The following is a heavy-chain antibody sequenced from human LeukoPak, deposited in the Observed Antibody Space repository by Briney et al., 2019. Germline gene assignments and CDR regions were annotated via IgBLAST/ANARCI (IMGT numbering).Heavy chain of an antibody. D-gene: IGHD3-22*01. V-gene: IGHV4-61*02. Sequence: SETLSLTCTVSNGSISSDTYFWSWIRQPAGKGLEWIGRMSSSGISTYSPSLKSRVTISIDTSRNQFSMNLNSVTAADTAVYYCARGGAYYYDTTRVLWFDPWGQGTLVTVSS. J-gene: IGHJ5*02. CDR1: NGSISSDTYF. CDR3: ARGGAYYYDTTRVLWFDP. CDR2: MSSSGIS.